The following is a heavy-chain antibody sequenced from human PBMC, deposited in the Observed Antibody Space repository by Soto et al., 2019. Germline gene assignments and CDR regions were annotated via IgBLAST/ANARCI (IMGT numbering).Heavy chain of an antibody. V-gene: IGHV3-30*18. CDR2: ISYDGTDK. CDR3: KKDLREMATIRPDY. Sequence: EGSLTLPCAASRCTFSRVGTHSFRQAQGKGLEWVAVISYDGTDKNYGDSVKGRFTISRENSKNMVYLQMNSLRAEDTAVYYCKKDLREMATIRPDYWGQGILVTVSP. CDR1: RCTFSRVG. J-gene: IGHJ4*02. D-gene: IGHD5-12*01.